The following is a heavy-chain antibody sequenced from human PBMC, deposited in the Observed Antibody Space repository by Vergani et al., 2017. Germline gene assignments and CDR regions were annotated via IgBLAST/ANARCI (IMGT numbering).Heavy chain of an antibody. D-gene: IGHD6-13*01. CDR1: GGSFSGYY. V-gene: IGHV4-34*01. CDR2: INHSGST. J-gene: IGHJ5*02. Sequence: QVQLQQWGAGLLKPSETLSLTCAVYGGSFSGYYWSWIRQPPGKGLEWIGEINHSGSTNYNPSLKSRVTISVDTSKNQFSLKLSSVTAADTAVYYCARVGMRIAAACTAWGQGPRVTVSS. CDR3: ARVGMRIAAACTA.